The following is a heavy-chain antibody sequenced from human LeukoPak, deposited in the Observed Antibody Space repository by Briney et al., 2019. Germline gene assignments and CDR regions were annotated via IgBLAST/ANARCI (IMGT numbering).Heavy chain of an antibody. CDR2: ISSSSSTI. D-gene: IGHD3-22*01. CDR3: AREWFYYYYGMDV. V-gene: IGHV3-48*01. Sequence: PGGSLRLSCAASGFTFSSYSMNWVRQAPGKGLEWVSYISSSSSTIYYADSVKGRFTISRDNAKNSLYLQMNSLRAEGTAVYYCAREWFYYYYGMDVWGQGTTVTVSS. J-gene: IGHJ6*02. CDR1: GFTFSSYS.